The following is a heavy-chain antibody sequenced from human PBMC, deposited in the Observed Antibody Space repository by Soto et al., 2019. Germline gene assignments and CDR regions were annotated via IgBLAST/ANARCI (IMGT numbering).Heavy chain of an antibody. V-gene: IGHV3-21*01. CDR1: GFTFSSYS. CDR3: ARDLGYCSSTSCYGPVFDY. J-gene: IGHJ4*02. CDR2: ISGSSSYI. D-gene: IGHD2-2*01. Sequence: GGSLRLSCAASGFTFSSYSMNWVRQAPGKGLEWVSSISGSSSYIYYADSVKGRFTISRDNAKNSLYLQMNSLRAEDTAVYYCARDLGYCSSTSCYGPVFDYWGQGTLVTVSS.